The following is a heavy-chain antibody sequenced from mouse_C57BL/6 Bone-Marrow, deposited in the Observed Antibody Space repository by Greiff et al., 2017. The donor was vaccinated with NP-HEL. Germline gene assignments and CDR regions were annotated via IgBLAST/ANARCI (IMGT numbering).Heavy chain of an antibody. V-gene: IGHV5-16*01. CDR3: AREGGLRRRTYAMDF. CDR2: INHDGSST. CDR1: GFTFSDYY. J-gene: IGHJ4*01. D-gene: IGHD2-4*01. Sequence: EVKLVESEGGLVQPGSSMKLSCTASGFTFSDYYMAWVRQVPEKGLEWVANINHDGSSTYYPDSLKSRVTISRDNANNTVYLQMSSLKSEDTATYYFAREGGLRRRTYAMDFSGRGTSIPVTS.